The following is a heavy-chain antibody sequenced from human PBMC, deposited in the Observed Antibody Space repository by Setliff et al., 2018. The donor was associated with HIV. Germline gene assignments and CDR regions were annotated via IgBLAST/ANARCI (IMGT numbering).Heavy chain of an antibody. Sequence: GGSLRLSCAASGFTFNTYSIHWVRQAPGKGLEWVAVISDDGGQTYYAGSVKGRFTISRDNSKNTMYLQMSSLRGDDTAVYYCARDVGGSYPDYWGQGTLVTVSS. D-gene: IGHD1-26*01. J-gene: IGHJ4*02. CDR2: ISDDGGQT. V-gene: IGHV3-30*04. CDR3: ARDVGGSYPDY. CDR1: GFTFNTYS.